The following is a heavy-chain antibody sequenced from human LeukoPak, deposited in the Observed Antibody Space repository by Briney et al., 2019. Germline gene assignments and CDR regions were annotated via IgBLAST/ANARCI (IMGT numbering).Heavy chain of an antibody. CDR3: AKHSGIHLWYWFDP. CDR2: INSDGSST. J-gene: IGHJ5*02. D-gene: IGHD5-18*01. V-gene: IGHV3-74*01. CDR1: GFTFSSYW. Sequence: GGSLRLSCAASGFTFSSYWMHWVRQAPGKGLVWVSRINSDGSSTSYADSVKGRFTISRDNAKNTLYLQMNSLRAEDTAVYYCAKHSGIHLWYWFDPWGQGTLVTVSS.